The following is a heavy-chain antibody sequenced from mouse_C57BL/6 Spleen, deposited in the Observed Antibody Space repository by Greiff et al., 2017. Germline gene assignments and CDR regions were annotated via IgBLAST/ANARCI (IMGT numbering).Heavy chain of an antibody. V-gene: IGHV10-3*01. CDR3: GREGPHYYGSSPGWFAD. J-gene: IGHJ3*01. CDR2: IRSKSSNYAT. CDR1: GFTFNTYA. D-gene: IGHD1-1*01. Sequence: EVQVVESGGGLVQPKGSLKLSCAASGFTFNTYAMHWVRQAPGKGLEWVARIRSKSSNYATYYADSVKDRFTISRDDSQSMLYLQMNNLKTEDTAMYYCGREGPHYYGSSPGWFADWGQGTLVTVSA.